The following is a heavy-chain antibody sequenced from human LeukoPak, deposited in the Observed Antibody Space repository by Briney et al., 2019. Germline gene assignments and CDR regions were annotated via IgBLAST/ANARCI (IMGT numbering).Heavy chain of an antibody. D-gene: IGHD6-13*01. CDR3: ARRKAAANFDY. Sequence: SETLSLTCTVSGVSISSSSYYWGWIRQPPGKGLERIGSIYYSGSTYYNPSLKSRVTISVDTSKNQFSLKLSSVTAADTAVYYCARRKAAANFDYWGQGTLVTVSS. J-gene: IGHJ4*02. CDR2: IYYSGST. CDR1: GVSISSSSYY. V-gene: IGHV4-39*01.